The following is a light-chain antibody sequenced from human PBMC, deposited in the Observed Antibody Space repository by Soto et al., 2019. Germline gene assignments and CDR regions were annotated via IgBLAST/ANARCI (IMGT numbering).Light chain of an antibody. V-gene: IGKV3-15*01. CDR3: QQYYNWRT. CDR1: QSVSTN. CDR2: GAS. J-gene: IGKJ1*01. Sequence: IVMTQSPATLSVSPGERATLSCRASQSVSTNLAWYQQRPGQAPRLLIYGASTRATGVPARFSGGGSGTEFTLTISSLQSEDFAIYFCQQYYNWRTFGQGTKVEI.